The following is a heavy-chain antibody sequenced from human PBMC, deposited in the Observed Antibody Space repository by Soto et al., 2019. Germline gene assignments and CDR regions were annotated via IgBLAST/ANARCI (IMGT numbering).Heavy chain of an antibody. Sequence: QVQLVQSGAEVKKPGASVKVSCKASGYTFTSYYMHWVRQAPGQGLEWMGIINPSGGSTSYAQKFQGRVTMTRDTSTSTVYMELSSLRSEDTAVYYCARDRIVVVPAAPPFDYWGQGTLVTVSS. D-gene: IGHD2-2*01. V-gene: IGHV1-46*01. CDR1: GYTFTSYY. CDR2: INPSGGST. CDR3: ARDRIVVVPAAPPFDY. J-gene: IGHJ4*02.